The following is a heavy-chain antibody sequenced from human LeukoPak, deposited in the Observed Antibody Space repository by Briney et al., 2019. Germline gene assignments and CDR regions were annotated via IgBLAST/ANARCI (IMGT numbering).Heavy chain of an antibody. CDR3: ARGGRVSTPYDY. Sequence: SVKVSCRASGGTFSSYAISWVRQAPGQGLEWMGGIIPIFGTANYAQKFQGRVTITADESTSTAYMELSSLRSDDTAVYYCARGGRVSTPYDYWGQGTLVTVSS. J-gene: IGHJ4*02. CDR2: IIPIFGTA. CDR1: GGTFSSYA. D-gene: IGHD3-16*01. V-gene: IGHV1-69*01.